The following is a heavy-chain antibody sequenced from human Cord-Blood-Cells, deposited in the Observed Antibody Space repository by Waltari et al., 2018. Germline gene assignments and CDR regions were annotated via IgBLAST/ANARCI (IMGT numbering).Heavy chain of an antibody. CDR2: IIPIFGTA. Sequence: QVQLVQSGAEVKKPGSSVKVSCKASGGTFSSYAISWVRPAPGQGLEWMGGIIPIFGTANYAQKFQGRVTITADESTSTAYTELSSLRSEDTAVYYCARALSRNYDILTGYDAFDIWGQGTMVTVSS. V-gene: IGHV1-69*01. CDR3: ARALSRNYDILTGYDAFDI. CDR1: GGTFSSYA. D-gene: IGHD3-9*01. J-gene: IGHJ3*02.